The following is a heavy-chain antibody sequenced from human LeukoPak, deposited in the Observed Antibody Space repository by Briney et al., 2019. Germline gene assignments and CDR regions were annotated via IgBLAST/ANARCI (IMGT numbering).Heavy chain of an antibody. CDR1: GFTFSNFG. CDR2: ISGSGGNT. J-gene: IGHJ4*02. Sequence: GGSLRLSCTATGFTFSNFGMAWVRQAPGQGLEWVSTISGSGGNTYQADSVKGRFTISRDNSRSTLYLQMNSLRAEDTAVYYCAKEEVVVAATDWGQGTLVTVSS. V-gene: IGHV3-23*01. D-gene: IGHD2-15*01. CDR3: AKEEVVVAATD.